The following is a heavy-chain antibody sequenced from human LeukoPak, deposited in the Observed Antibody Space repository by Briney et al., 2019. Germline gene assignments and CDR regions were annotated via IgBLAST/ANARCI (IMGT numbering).Heavy chain of an antibody. Sequence: PSETLSLTCTVSGGSISSSSYYWGWIRQPPGKGLEWIGSIYYSGSTYYNPSLKSRVTISVDTSKNQFSLKLSSVTAADTAVYYCARHRPSYYYDSSGYYYGEGTDGIDYWGQGTPVTVSS. CDR2: IYYSGST. CDR1: GGSISSSSYY. CDR3: ARHRPSYYYDSSGYYYGEGTDGIDY. V-gene: IGHV4-39*01. J-gene: IGHJ4*02. D-gene: IGHD3-22*01.